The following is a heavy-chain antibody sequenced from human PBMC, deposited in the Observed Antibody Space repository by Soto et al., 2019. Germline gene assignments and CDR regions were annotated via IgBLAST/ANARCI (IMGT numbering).Heavy chain of an antibody. CDR3: ARVAAAGLDNLYNWFDP. Sequence: PSETLSLTCTVSGCSISSYYWSWIRQPPGKGLEWIGYIYYSGSTNYNPSLKSRVTISVDTSKNQFSLKLSSVTAADTAVYYCARVAAAGLDNLYNWFDPWGQGTLVTVSS. D-gene: IGHD6-13*01. CDR1: GCSISSYY. V-gene: IGHV4-59*01. CDR2: IYYSGST. J-gene: IGHJ5*02.